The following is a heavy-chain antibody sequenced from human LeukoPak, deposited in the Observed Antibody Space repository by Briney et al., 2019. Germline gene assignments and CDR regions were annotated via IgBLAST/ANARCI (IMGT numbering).Heavy chain of an antibody. Sequence: GGSLRLSCAASGFTFSSYAMSWVRQAPGKGLEWVSAISGSGGSTYYADSVKGRFTISRDNSKNTLYLQMNSLRAEDTAVYYCAKVRGSLGYSYDIHYFDYWGQGTLVTVSS. CDR1: GFTFSSYA. D-gene: IGHD5-18*01. J-gene: IGHJ4*02. CDR2: ISGSGGST. CDR3: AKVRGSLGYSYDIHYFDY. V-gene: IGHV3-23*01.